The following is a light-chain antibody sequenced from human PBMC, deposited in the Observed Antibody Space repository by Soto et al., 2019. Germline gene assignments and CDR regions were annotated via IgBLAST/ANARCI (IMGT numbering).Light chain of an antibody. CDR1: QGVSSG. Sequence: DIQMTQSPSSVSASVGDRATITCRASQGVSSGLAWYQQKPGKAPKLLIYAASNLLSGVPSRFSGSGSGTDFTLTISSLQPEDSATYYCQQANSFPYTFGQGSKLEIK. V-gene: IGKV1-12*01. J-gene: IGKJ2*01. CDR2: AAS. CDR3: QQANSFPYT.